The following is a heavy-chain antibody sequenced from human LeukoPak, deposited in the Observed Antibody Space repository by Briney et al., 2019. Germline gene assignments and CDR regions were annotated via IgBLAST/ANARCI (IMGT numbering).Heavy chain of an antibody. CDR1: GLSFSSYW. V-gene: IGHV3-74*01. CDR3: ARGSAAAGTGPSGY. Sequence: PGGSLRLSCGASGLSFSSYWMHWVRQAPGKGLVWVSRINSDGSSTSYADSVKGRFTISRDNAKNTLYLQMNSLRAEDTAVYYCARGSAAAGTGPSGYWGQGTLVTVSS. D-gene: IGHD6-13*01. J-gene: IGHJ4*02. CDR2: INSDGSST.